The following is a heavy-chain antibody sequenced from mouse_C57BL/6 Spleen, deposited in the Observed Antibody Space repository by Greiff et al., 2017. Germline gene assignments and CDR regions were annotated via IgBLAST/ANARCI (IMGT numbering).Heavy chain of an antibody. CDR3: AGEGITTVPPSMDY. CDR2: IYPGDGDT. J-gene: IGHJ4*01. Sequence: VQLQQPGAELVKPGASVKISCKASGYAFSSYWMNWVKQRPGKGLEWIGQIYPGDGDTNYNEKFKGKATLTADKSSSTAYMPLSSLTSEDSAVYFCAGEGITTVPPSMDYWGQGTSVTVSS. V-gene: IGHV1-80*01. D-gene: IGHD1-1*01. CDR1: GYAFSSYW.